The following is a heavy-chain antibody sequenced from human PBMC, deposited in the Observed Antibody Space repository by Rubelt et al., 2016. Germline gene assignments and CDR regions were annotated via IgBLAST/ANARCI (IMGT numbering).Heavy chain of an antibody. D-gene: IGHD6-19*01. CDR1: GFTFSSYA. Sequence: EVQLLESGGGLVQPGGSRGLSCAASGFTFSSYARGGVGQAPGRGLEGVSGISGSGNTTFYADSVKGRFTVSRDNSKNIVSLQMTGLRADDTALYYCARGSSAWPAPSKVWGQGTLVTVSS. V-gene: IGHV3-23*01. J-gene: IGHJ4*02. CDR2: ISGSGNTT. CDR3: ARGSSAWPAPSKV.